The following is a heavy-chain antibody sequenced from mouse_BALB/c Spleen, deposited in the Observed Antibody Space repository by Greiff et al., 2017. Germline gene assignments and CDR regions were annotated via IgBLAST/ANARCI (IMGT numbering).Heavy chain of an antibody. CDR2: ISYSGST. Sequence: EVKLLESGPGLVKPSQSLSLTCTVTGYSITSDYAWNWIRQFPGNKLEWMGYISYSGSTSYNPSLKSRISITRDTSKNQFFLQLNSVTTEDTATYYCATYGYDVGAMDYWGQGTSVTVSS. V-gene: IGHV3-2*02. CDR1: GYSITSDYA. J-gene: IGHJ4*01. D-gene: IGHD2-2*01. CDR3: ATYGYDVGAMDY.